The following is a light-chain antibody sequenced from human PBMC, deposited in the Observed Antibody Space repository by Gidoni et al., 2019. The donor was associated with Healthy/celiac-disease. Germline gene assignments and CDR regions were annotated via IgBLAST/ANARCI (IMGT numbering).Light chain of an antibody. J-gene: IGKJ1*01. CDR3: QQSYSTPPWT. CDR1: QSISSY. V-gene: IGKV1-39*01. Sequence: DIQMTQSPSSLSASVGDRVTITCRARQSISSYLNWYQQKPGKAPKLLIYAASSFQSGVPSRFSGSGSGTDFTLTISSLQPDDFATYYCQQSYSTPPWTFGQGTKVEIK. CDR2: AAS.